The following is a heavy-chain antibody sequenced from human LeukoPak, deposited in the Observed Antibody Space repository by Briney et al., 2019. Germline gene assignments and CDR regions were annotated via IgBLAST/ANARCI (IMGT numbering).Heavy chain of an antibody. CDR3: ASSGERYLQSEHYFHH. CDR1: GFTFIDYA. Sequence: PGGSLRLSCAASGFTFIDYAMHWVRQAPGKGLEWVAIISYDESNKYYADSVKDRFTISRDNSKNTLYLQMNSLRAEDTAVYYCASSGERYLQSEHYFHHWGQGTLVTVSS. D-gene: IGHD1-26*01. J-gene: IGHJ1*01. CDR2: ISYDESNK. V-gene: IGHV3-30*04.